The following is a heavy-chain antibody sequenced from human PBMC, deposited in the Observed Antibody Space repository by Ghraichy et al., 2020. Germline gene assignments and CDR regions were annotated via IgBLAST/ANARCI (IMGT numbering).Heavy chain of an antibody. CDR1: GFTFDDYG. D-gene: IGHD3-3*01. CDR2: INWNGGST. Sequence: GGSRRLSCAASGFTFDDYGMSWVRQAPGKGLEWVSGINWNGGSTGYADSVKGRFTISRDNAKNSLYLQMNSLRAEDTALYYCARDRDFQGAYYGMDVWGQGTTVTVSS. J-gene: IGHJ6*02. V-gene: IGHV3-20*04. CDR3: ARDRDFQGAYYGMDV.